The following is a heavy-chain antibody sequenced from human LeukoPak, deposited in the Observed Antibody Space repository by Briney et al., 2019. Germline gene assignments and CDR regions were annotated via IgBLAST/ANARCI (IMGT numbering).Heavy chain of an antibody. CDR3: ARDYHATTALDY. CDR1: GFTFSSYS. V-gene: IGHV3-21*01. CDR2: ISSRSSYV. D-gene: IGHD4-17*01. Sequence: GGSLRLSCAASGFTFSSYSMNWVRQAPGKGLEWVSSISSRSSYVYYADSVKGRFTISRDNAKNSLYLQMNSLRAEDTAVYYCARDYHATTALDYWGQGTLVTVSS. J-gene: IGHJ4*02.